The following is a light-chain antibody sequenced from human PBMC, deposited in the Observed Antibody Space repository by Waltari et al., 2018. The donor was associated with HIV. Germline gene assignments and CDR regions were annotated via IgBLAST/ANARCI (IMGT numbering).Light chain of an antibody. CDR2: KNN. Sequence: QSVLTQSPSASATPGQRVTISCSGSSSNIGKNSVFWYQQVQGTAPKLLIYKNNQRPSGVPDRFSGSKSGTSASLAISGLRSDDEADYYCATWDDGLSGPVFGTGTKVTVL. CDR3: ATWDDGLSGPV. V-gene: IGLV1-47*01. J-gene: IGLJ1*01. CDR1: SSNIGKNS.